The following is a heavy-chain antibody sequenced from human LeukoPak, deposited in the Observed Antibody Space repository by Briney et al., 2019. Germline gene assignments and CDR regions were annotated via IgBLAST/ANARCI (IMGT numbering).Heavy chain of an antibody. CDR3: ARDLIVDIVATGDY. CDR2: INPNSGGT. J-gene: IGHJ4*02. V-gene: IGHV1-2*02. CDR1: GYTFTGYY. Sequence: ASVKVSCKASGYTFTGYYMHWVRQAPGQGLEWMGWINPNSGGTNYAQKFQGRVTMTRDTSISTAYMELSRLGSDDTAVYYCARDLIVDIVATGDYWGQGTLVTVSS. D-gene: IGHD5-12*01.